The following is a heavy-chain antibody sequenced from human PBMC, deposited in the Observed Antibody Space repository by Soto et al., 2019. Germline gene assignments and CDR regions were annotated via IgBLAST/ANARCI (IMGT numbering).Heavy chain of an antibody. Sequence: PSETLSLTCTVAGGSISSGGYYWSWNRQHPGKGLEWIGYIYYSGSTYYNPSLKSRVTISRDNSKNTLYLQMNSLRAEDTAVYYCAKRNSEYYYGSGISWGQGTLVTVSS. J-gene: IGHJ5*02. CDR3: AKRNSEYYYGSGIS. D-gene: IGHD3-10*01. V-gene: IGHV4-31*03. CDR2: IYYSGST. CDR1: GGSISSGGYY.